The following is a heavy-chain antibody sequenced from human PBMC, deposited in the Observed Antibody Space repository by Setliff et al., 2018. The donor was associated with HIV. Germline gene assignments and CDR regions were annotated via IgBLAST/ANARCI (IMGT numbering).Heavy chain of an antibody. CDR2: IYASGRT. Sequence: SETLSLTCTVSGGSISSYYWSWIRQPAGKGLEWIGRIYASGRTNYNPSLKSRVTLSVDTSKNQFSLKVASVTAADAAVYYCAREIQFSATTYYYYYMDDWGRGTTVTVSS. J-gene: IGHJ6*03. CDR3: AREIQFSATTYYYYYMDD. CDR1: GGSISSYY. D-gene: IGHD5-18*01. V-gene: IGHV4-4*07.